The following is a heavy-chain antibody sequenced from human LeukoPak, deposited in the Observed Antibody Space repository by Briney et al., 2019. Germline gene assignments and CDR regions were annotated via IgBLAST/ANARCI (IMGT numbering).Heavy chain of an antibody. CDR2: IIPIFGTA. D-gene: IGHD6-13*01. Sequence: SVTVSCKASGGTFSSYAISWVRQAPGQGLEWMGGIIPIFGTANYAQKFQGRVTITADESTSTAYMELSSLRSEDTAVYFCARETISSSWSHHYYGMDVWGQGTTVTVSS. CDR3: ARETISSSWSHHYYGMDV. V-gene: IGHV1-69*13. CDR1: GGTFSSYA. J-gene: IGHJ6*02.